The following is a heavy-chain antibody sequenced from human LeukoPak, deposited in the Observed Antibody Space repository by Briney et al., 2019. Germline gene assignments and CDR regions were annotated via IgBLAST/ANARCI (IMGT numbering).Heavy chain of an antibody. CDR1: GGSISSNSAY. CDR3: TSANGGITGTTTYYYGMDV. J-gene: IGHJ6*02. CDR2: VYYSKTT. V-gene: IGHV4-39*07. D-gene: IGHD1-20*01. Sequence: ASETLSLTCTVSGGSISSNSAYWGWIRQPPGKGLEWIGSVYYSKTTYYNPSLKSRVTISIAPSKNPFSLRLSSVTAADTAVYYCTSANGGITGTTTYYYGMDVWGQGATVTVSS.